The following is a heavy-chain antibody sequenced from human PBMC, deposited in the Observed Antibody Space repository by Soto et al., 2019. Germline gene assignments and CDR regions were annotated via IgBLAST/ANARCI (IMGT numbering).Heavy chain of an antibody. CDR2: ISAHNGNT. CDR1: GFTFTNYG. V-gene: IGHV1-18*01. Sequence: QIQLVQSGAEVKKPGTSVKVSCKTSGFTFTNYGINWVRQAPGQGLEWMGWISAHNGNTYYTKNFQGRVTMTTDASTTTAYMEMRSLRSDDTAFYYCARESWQWLDYWCQGTLVTVSS. J-gene: IGHJ4*02. CDR3: ARESWQWLDY. D-gene: IGHD3-22*01.